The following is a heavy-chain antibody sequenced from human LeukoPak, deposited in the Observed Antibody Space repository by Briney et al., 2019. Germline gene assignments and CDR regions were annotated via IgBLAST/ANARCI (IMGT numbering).Heavy chain of an antibody. CDR1: GGSISSSSYY. Sequence: PSETLSLTCTVSGGSISSSSYYWGWIRQPPGKGLEWIGSIYYSGSTYYNPSLKSRVTISLDTSKNQFSLKLSSVTAADTAVCYCAKEGAGFRVGFDIWGHGTMVTVSS. D-gene: IGHD3-10*01. CDR3: AKEGAGFRVGFDI. J-gene: IGHJ3*02. V-gene: IGHV4-39*07. CDR2: IYYSGST.